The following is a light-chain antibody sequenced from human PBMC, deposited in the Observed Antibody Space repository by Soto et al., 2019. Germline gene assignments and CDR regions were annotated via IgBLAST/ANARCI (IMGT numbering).Light chain of an antibody. Sequence: QSVLTQPPSPSGTPGQRVTISCSGSSSNIGTNPVNWYQQLPGTAPKLLIYNNNHRPSGVPDRFSGSKSGTSASLAISGLQSEDEGDYYCGAWDDSLSAWVFGGGTKLTVL. CDR3: GAWDDSLSAWV. CDR2: NNN. V-gene: IGLV1-44*01. J-gene: IGLJ3*02. CDR1: SSNIGTNP.